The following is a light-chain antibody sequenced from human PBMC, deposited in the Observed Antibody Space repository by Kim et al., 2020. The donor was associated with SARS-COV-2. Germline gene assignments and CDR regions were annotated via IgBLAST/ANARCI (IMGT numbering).Light chain of an antibody. V-gene: IGKV3-15*01. CDR1: QSVGSR. Sequence: VPPGERAPLSCRASQSVGSRLAWYQQKPGQAPRLLIYDASTRATGIPVRFSGSGSGTEFTLTISSLQSEDFAVYYCQQYNNWPLTFGGGTKVDIK. J-gene: IGKJ4*01. CDR3: QQYNNWPLT. CDR2: DAS.